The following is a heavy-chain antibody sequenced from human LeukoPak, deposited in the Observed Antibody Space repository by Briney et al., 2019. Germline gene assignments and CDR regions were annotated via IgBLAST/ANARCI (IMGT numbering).Heavy chain of an antibody. J-gene: IGHJ4*02. CDR1: GFTFSNYW. CDR2: INGDGSSA. Sequence: GGSLRLSCVASGFTFSNYWMHWVRQAPGKGLVWVSRINGDGSSASYTDFVKGRFTISRDNAKNTLYLQMNSLRADDTAVFYCARGFNSYCGGDCYSPGYWGQGTLVTVSS. D-gene: IGHD2-21*02. CDR3: ARGFNSYCGGDCYSPGY. V-gene: IGHV3-74*01.